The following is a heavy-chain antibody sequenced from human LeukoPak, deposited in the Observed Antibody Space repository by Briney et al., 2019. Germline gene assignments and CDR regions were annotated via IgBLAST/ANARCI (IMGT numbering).Heavy chain of an antibody. CDR2: ISSSSSYI. Sequence: GGSLRLSCAASGFTFSSYSMNWVRQAPGKGLEWVSSISSSSSYIYYADSVKGRFTISRDNSKNTLYLQMNSLRAEDTAVYYCARDPKPSVAGTRRYYYYYYGMDVWGQGTTVTVSS. V-gene: IGHV3-21*01. CDR1: GFTFSSYS. D-gene: IGHD6-19*01. J-gene: IGHJ6*02. CDR3: ARDPKPSVAGTRRYYYYYYGMDV.